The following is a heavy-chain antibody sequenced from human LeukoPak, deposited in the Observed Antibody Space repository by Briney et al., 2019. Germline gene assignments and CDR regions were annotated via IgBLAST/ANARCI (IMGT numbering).Heavy chain of an antibody. J-gene: IGHJ4*02. CDR3: ASHHGPFVTGTPADN. Sequence: PGGSLRLSCVASGITFSNYWMTWVRHAPGKGLEWVSNIKEDGSGKYYVDSVMGRFTISRDNANNSLYLQMNSLRAEDTSVYYCASHHGPFVTGTPADNWGQGTLVPVSS. V-gene: IGHV3-7*01. D-gene: IGHD2-21*02. CDR1: GITFSNYW. CDR2: IKEDGSGK.